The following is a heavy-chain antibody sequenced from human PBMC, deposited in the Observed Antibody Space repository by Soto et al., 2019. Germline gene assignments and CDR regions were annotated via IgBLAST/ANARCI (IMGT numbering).Heavy chain of an antibody. D-gene: IGHD6-13*01. CDR2: IIPRSGTS. CDR3: AADEAAVYGMDV. V-gene: IGHV1-69*06. J-gene: IGHJ6*02. CDR1: GDTFSTYT. Sequence: SVKVSCKASGDTFSTYTITWVRQAPGQGLEWMGGIIPRSGTSNYAQKFQGRVTITADKSTSTAYMELSSLRSEDTAVYYCAADEAAVYGMDVWGQGTTVTVS.